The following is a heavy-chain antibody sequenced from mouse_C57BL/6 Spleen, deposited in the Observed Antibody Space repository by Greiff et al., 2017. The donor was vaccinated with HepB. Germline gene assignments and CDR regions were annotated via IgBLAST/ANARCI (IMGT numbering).Heavy chain of an antibody. CDR3: ARHVATVVATDAMDY. D-gene: IGHD1-1*01. V-gene: IGHV5-12*01. Sequence: EVQRVESGGGLVQPGGSLKLSCAASGFTFSDYYMYWVRQTPEKRLEWVAYISNGGGSTYYPDTVKGRFTISRDNAKNTLYLQMSRLKSEDTAMYYCARHVATVVATDAMDYWGQGTSVTVSS. CDR2: ISNGGGST. CDR1: GFTFSDYY. J-gene: IGHJ4*01.